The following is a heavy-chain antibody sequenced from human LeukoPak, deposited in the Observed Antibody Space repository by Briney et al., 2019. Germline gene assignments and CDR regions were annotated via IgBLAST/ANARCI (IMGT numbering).Heavy chain of an antibody. Sequence: GGSLRLSCAASGFTFSSYWMSWVRQAPGKGLEWVANIKQDGSEKYYVDSVKGRFTISRDNAKKSLYLQMNSLRAEDPAVYYCATTTYYDILTGYYSPSPLLLWGQGTLVTVSS. D-gene: IGHD3-9*01. J-gene: IGHJ4*02. CDR2: IKQDGSEK. CDR1: GFTFSSYW. CDR3: ATTTYYDILTGYYSPSPLLL. V-gene: IGHV3-7*01.